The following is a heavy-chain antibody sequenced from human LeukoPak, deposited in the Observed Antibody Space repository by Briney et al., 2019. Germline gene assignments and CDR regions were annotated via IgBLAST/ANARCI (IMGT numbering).Heavy chain of an antibody. CDR1: GFTFSSYG. V-gene: IGHV3-30*02. CDR3: AKESSSGWHDAFDI. D-gene: IGHD6-19*01. Sequence: TGGSLRLPCAASGFTFSSYGMYWVRQAPGKGLEWVAFIRYDGSNKYYAESVKGRLTISRDTSKSTLYLQMNSLRVEDTAVYYCAKESSSGWHDAFDIWGQGTMVTVSS. J-gene: IGHJ3*02. CDR2: IRYDGSNK.